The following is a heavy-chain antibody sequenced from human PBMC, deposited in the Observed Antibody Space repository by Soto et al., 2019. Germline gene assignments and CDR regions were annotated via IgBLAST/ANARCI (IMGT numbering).Heavy chain of an antibody. CDR3: SDWRAGGPVNLDH. CDR1: GLSLNNYA. V-gene: IGHV3-23*01. J-gene: IGHJ4*02. D-gene: IGHD2-15*01. CDR2: IDVLDGA. Sequence: GGSLRLSCVVSGLSLNNYAIAWVRHAPGKGLEFVSTIDVLDGAWYSDSVRGRLAISRDVSRNTVYLQMSSLRAEDTAIYFCSDWRAGGPVNLDHWRPGTRVTVSS.